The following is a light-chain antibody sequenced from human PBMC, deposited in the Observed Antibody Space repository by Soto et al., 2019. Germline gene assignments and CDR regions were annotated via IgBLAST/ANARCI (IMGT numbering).Light chain of an antibody. V-gene: IGKV1-5*03. CDR1: QTISSW. CDR2: KAS. J-gene: IGKJ1*01. Sequence: DIQMTQSPSTLSGSVGDRVTITCRASQTISSWLAWYQQKPGKAPKLPIYKASTLKSGVPSRFSGSGSGTEFTLTISSLQPDDFATYYCQHYNSYSDAFGQGTKVDIK. CDR3: QHYNSYSDA.